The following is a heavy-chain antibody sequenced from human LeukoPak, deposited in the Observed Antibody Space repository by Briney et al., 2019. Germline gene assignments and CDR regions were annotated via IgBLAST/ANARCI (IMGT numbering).Heavy chain of an antibody. CDR1: GYTFTSYG. CDR2: ISAYNGNT. D-gene: IGHD3-22*01. CDR3: ASRRQDSSGYSKAIGYWYFDL. Sequence: ASVKVSCKASGYTFTSYGISWVRQAPGQGLEWMGWISAYNGNTNYAQKLQGRVTMTTDTSTSTAYMELRSLRSDDTAVYYCASRRQDSSGYSKAIGYWYFDLWGRGTLVTVSS. V-gene: IGHV1-18*01. J-gene: IGHJ2*01.